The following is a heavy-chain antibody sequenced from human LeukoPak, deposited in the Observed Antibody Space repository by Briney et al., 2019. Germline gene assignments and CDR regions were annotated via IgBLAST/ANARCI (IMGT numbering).Heavy chain of an antibody. V-gene: IGHV1-18*04. Sequence: ASVKVSYKASGYTFTSYGISWVRQPPAQGLEWVGWIQPYSGNTNYAQKLQGRVTMTTDTSTSTAYMDLRSLRSDDTAVYYCARDGSSSWYTSWGQGTLVTVSS. CDR1: GYTFTSYG. CDR3: ARDGSSSWYTS. J-gene: IGHJ4*02. D-gene: IGHD6-13*01. CDR2: IQPYSGNT.